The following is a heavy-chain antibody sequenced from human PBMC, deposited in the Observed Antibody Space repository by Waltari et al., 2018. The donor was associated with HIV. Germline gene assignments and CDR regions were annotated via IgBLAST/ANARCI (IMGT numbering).Heavy chain of an antibody. Sequence: QVQLQESGPGLVKPSETLSLTCTVSGGSISSYYWSWIRQPPGKGLEWIGYIYYSGSTNYNPSRKSRVTISVETSKNQFSLKLSSVTAADTAVYYSARDSMDFWSGYYNSWFDPWGQGTLVTVSS. CDR3: ARDSMDFWSGYYNSWFDP. J-gene: IGHJ5*02. V-gene: IGHV4-59*01. CDR1: GGSISSYY. D-gene: IGHD3-3*01. CDR2: IYYSGST.